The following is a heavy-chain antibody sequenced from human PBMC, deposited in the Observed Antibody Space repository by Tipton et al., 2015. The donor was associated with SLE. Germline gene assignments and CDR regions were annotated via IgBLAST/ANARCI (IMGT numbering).Heavy chain of an antibody. J-gene: IGHJ3*02. CDR3: ARGPYCSSTSCYTAAAFDI. CDR1: GDSISSYY. V-gene: IGHV4-59*01. CDR2: IYYSGST. D-gene: IGHD2-2*02. Sequence: LSLTCTVSGDSISSYYWSWIRQPPGKGLEWIGYIYYSGSTNYNPSLKSRVTISVDTSKNQFSLKLSSVTAADTAVYYCARGPYCSSTSCYTAAAFDIWGQGTMVTVSS.